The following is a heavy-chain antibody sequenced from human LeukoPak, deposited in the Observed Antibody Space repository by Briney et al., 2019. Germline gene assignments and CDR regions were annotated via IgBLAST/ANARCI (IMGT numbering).Heavy chain of an antibody. CDR2: IWYDGSNK. CDR3: AKDPSFRPGYFDY. CDR1: GFTFSSYG. J-gene: IGHJ4*02. V-gene: IGHV3-33*06. Sequence: PGRSLRLSCAASGFTFSSYGMHWVRHAPGKGLEWVAAIWYDGSNKYYADSVKGRFTISRDNSKNTLYLQMNSLRAEDTAVYYCAKDPSFRPGYFDYWGQGTLVTVSS.